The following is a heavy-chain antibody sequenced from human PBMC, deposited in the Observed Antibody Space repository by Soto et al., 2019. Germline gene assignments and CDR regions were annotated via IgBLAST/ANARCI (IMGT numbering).Heavy chain of an antibody. CDR2: ISYSGSS. J-gene: IGHJ4*02. CDR3: ARADPDASVGF. D-gene: IGHD3-16*01. Sequence: PSETLSLTCTVSGGSMSSHYWTWLRQPPGKGLKWIGYISYSGSSYYNPSLKSRVTISADTSRNQFSLRLTSVIAADTAVYFCARADPDASVGFWGQGTLVTVSS. V-gene: IGHV4-59*11. CDR1: GGSMSSHY.